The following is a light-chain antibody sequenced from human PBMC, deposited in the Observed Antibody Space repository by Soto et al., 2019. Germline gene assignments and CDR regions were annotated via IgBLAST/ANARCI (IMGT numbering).Light chain of an antibody. V-gene: IGLV2-14*01. CDR1: SSDVGGYNY. CDR3: SSYTSSSTLYV. J-gene: IGLJ1*01. Sequence: SGLTQPACVSGSPGLSITISCTGTSSDVGGYNYVSWYQQHPGKAPKLMIYEVSNRPSGVSNRFSGSKSGNTASLTISGLQAEDEADYYCSSYTSSSTLYVFGTGTKVTVL. CDR2: EVS.